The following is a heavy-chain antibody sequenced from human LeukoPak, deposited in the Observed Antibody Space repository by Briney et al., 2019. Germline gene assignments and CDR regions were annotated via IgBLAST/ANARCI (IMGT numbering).Heavy chain of an antibody. CDR3: ARVFSTSPPIDY. J-gene: IGHJ4*02. D-gene: IGHD2-2*01. CDR1: GGSFSGYY. V-gene: IGHV4-34*01. Sequence: SQTLSLTCAVYGGSFSGYYWSWIRQPPGKGLEWIGEINHSGSTNYNPSLKSRVTISVDTSKNQFSLKLSSVTAADTAVYYCARVFSTSPPIDYWGQGTLVTVSS. CDR2: INHSGST.